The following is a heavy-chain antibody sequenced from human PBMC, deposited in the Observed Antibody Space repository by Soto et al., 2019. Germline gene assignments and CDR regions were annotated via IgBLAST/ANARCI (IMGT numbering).Heavy chain of an antibody. CDR3: ARLGAYYQALDS. V-gene: IGHV4-59*08. CDR1: DGSLSPNY. J-gene: IGHJ4*02. CDR2: IYYAGST. Sequence: ETLSLTCTVSDGSLSPNYWSWIRQSPGKGLEWIGYIYYAGSTTYNPSLKSRITISLDTSQNEVSLKLSSVTAADTAVYYCARLGAYYQALDSWGRGTLVTVSS. D-gene: IGHD3-22*01.